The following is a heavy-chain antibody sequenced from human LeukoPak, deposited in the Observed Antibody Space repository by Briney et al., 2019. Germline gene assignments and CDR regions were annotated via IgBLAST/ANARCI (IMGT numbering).Heavy chain of an antibody. V-gene: IGHV4-59*02. J-gene: IGHJ6*02. CDR1: GDSVSSYS. CDR2: IYNSGIT. D-gene: IGHD3-9*01. Sequence: SETLSLTCTVSGDSVSSYSWSWIRQSPGKGLAWVGFIYNSGITNYNPSLKNRVTISMDTSNNQFSLKLRSLTAADTAVYYCARALTEGHFSYYYPTDVWGQGTTVTVSS. CDR3: ARALTEGHFSYYYPTDV.